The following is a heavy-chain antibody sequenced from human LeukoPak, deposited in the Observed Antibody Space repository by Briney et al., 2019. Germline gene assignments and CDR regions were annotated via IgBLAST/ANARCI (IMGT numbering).Heavy chain of an antibody. J-gene: IGHJ4*02. CDR1: GYTFTGYY. D-gene: IGHD3-22*01. CDR3: AVLSYDSSGYYYPFDY. V-gene: IGHV7-4-1*02. CDR2: MNTNTGNP. Sequence: GASVKVSCKASGYTFTGYYIHWVRQAPGQGLEWMGWMNTNTGNPTYAQGFTGRFVFSLDTSVSTAYLQISSLKTEDTAVYYCAVLSYDSSGYYYPFDYWGQGTLVTVSS.